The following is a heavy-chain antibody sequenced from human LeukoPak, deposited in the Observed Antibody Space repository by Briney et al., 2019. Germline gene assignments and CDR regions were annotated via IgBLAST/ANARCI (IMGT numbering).Heavy chain of an antibody. CDR1: GFTVSSNY. Sequence: PGGSLRLSCAASGFTVSSNYMTWVRQAPGKGLEWVSTLYNGGSPHYADSVKGRFTISSDKSKNTLFLQMNSLRAEDTAVYYCAGAQDYCSGGSCYGYFQHWGQGSLVTVSS. V-gene: IGHV3-53*01. CDR2: LYNGGSP. CDR3: AGAQDYCSGGSCYGYFQH. D-gene: IGHD2-15*01. J-gene: IGHJ1*01.